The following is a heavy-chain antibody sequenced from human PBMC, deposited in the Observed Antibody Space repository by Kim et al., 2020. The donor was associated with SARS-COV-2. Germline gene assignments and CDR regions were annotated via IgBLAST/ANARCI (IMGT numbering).Heavy chain of an antibody. Sequence: ASVKVSCKASGYTFTTYAMQWVRQAPGQRLEWMGWINPRNGDIKYSQKFQGRVTFTGDTSARTAYMELSSLTSEDTAVYYCAREERGNWFGPWGQGTLVTVSS. CDR3: AREERGNWFGP. CDR2: INPRNGDI. CDR1: GYTFTTYA. V-gene: IGHV1-3*01. J-gene: IGHJ5*02.